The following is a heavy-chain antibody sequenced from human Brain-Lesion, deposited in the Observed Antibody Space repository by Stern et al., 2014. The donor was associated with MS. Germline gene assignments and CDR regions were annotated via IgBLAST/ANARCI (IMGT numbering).Heavy chain of an antibody. V-gene: IGHV4-39*01. CDR1: GGSVSSTSYA. Sequence: VQLVQSGPGLVKPSETLSLTCTVAGGSVSSTSYAWAWIRQPPGKGLEWIGTIYYSGNTYYSPSLKSRLTLSLDTFKNKFSLHRRLVTAADTAVYYCAGEEDIRYCSGGSCTGNWFDPWGQGTLVTVSS. D-gene: IGHD2-15*01. CDR2: IYYSGNT. CDR3: AGEEDIRYCSGGSCTGNWFDP. J-gene: IGHJ5*02.